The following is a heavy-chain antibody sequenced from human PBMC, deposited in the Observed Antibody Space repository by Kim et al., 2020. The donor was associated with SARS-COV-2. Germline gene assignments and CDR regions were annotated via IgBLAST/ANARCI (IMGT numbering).Heavy chain of an antibody. CDR3: ARDPHLGYCSGGSCLYGWFDP. CDR1: GFTVSSNY. CDR2: IYSGGST. D-gene: IGHD2-15*01. Sequence: GGSLRLSCAASGFTVSSNYMSWVRQAPGKGLEWVSVIYSGGSTYYADSVKGRFTISRDNSKNTLYLQMNSLRAEDTAVYYCARDPHLGYCSGGSCLYGWFDPWGQGTLVTVSS. J-gene: IGHJ5*02. V-gene: IGHV3-53*01.